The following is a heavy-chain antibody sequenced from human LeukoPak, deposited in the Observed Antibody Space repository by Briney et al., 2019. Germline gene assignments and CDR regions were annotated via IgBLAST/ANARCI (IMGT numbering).Heavy chain of an antibody. CDR3: ARGRKRDCGGDCYSPLGYYYYGMDV. CDR1: GGSFSGYY. Sequence: SETLSLTCAVYGGSFSGYYWSWIRQPPGKGLEWIGEINHSGSTNYNPSLKSRVTISVDTSKNQFSLKLSSVTAADTAVYYCARGRKRDCGGDCYSPLGYYYYGMDVWGQGTTVTVSS. J-gene: IGHJ6*01. D-gene: IGHD2-21*02. CDR2: INHSGST. V-gene: IGHV4-34*01.